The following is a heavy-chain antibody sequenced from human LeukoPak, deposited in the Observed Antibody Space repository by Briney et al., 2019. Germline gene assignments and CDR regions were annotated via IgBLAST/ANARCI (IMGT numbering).Heavy chain of an antibody. CDR2: ISGDAVTS. V-gene: IGHV3-23*01. D-gene: IGHD3-3*01. CDR3: AKVANNFWSGLDY. CDR1: GFTFKNYA. Sequence: GGSLRLSCAASGFTFKNYAMNWVRQSPGQGLEWVSTISGDAVTSWYADSVKGRFTLSRDNSKSTLYLQMNSLRAEDTAIYYCAKVANNFWSGLDYWGQGALVTVSS. J-gene: IGHJ4*02.